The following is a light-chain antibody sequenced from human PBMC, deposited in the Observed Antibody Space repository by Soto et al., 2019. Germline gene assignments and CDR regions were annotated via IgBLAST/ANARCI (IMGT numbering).Light chain of an antibody. Sequence: EIVLTQSPGTLSLSPGERATLSCRASQSVTINYLAWYQQKPGQAPRLLVYGASTRATGIPDRFSGSGSGTDFTLTINRLEPEDFAVYYCQQYNNWPPLVTFGPGTKVDIK. CDR2: GAS. CDR1: QSVTINY. J-gene: IGKJ3*01. V-gene: IGKV3-20*01. CDR3: QQYNNWPPLVT.